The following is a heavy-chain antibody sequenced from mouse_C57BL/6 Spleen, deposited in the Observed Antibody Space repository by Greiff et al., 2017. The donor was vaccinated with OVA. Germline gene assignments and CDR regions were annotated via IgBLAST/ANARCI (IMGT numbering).Heavy chain of an antibody. V-gene: IGHV1-7*01. CDR1: GYTFTSYW. J-gene: IGHJ3*01. Sequence: QVQLKESGAELAKPGASVKLSCKASGYTFTSYWMHWVKQRPGQGLEWIGYINPSSGYTKYNQKFKDKATLTADKSSSTAYMQLSSLTYEDSAVYYCARSVLRWGFADWGQGTLVTVSA. CDR2: INPSSGYT. CDR3: ARSVLRWGFAD. D-gene: IGHD1-1*01.